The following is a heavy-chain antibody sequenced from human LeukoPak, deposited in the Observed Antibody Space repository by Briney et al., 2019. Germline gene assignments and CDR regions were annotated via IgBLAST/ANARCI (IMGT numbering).Heavy chain of an antibody. CDR1: GFTFSSYD. V-gene: IGHV3-13*01. CDR2: IGTAGDT. J-gene: IGHJ3*02. D-gene: IGHD6-25*01. Sequence: GGSLRLSCAASGFTFSSYDMHWVRQATGKGLEWVSAIGTAGDTYYPGSVKGRFTISREDAKNSLYLQMNSLRAGDTAVYYCAREPIVAGVFDIWAKGTMFTVSS. CDR3: AREPIVAGVFDI.